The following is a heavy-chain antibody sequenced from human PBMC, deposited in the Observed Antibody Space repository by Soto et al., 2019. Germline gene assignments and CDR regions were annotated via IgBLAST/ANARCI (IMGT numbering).Heavy chain of an antibody. CDR3: ASKCSGSYPRFDP. Sequence: SEPLSLTCADSGGSISSGGYSWSWIRQPPGKGLEWIGYIYHSASTYYNPSLKSRVTISVDRSKNQFSLKLSSGAAADTAVYYCASKCSGSYPRFDPWGQETLDTVSS. CDR1: GGSISSGGYS. V-gene: IGHV4-30-2*01. J-gene: IGHJ5*02. CDR2: IYHSAST. D-gene: IGHD3-10*02.